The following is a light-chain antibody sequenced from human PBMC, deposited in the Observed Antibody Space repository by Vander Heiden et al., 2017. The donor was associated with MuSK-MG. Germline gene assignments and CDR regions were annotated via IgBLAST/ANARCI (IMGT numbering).Light chain of an antibody. Sequence: QSALTLPASVSGSPGPSITISCTGTSSDVGGYNYVSWYQQQPGKAPKLMIYEVSNRPSGVSNRFSGSKSGNTASLTISGLQAEDEADYYCSSYTSSSTLVFGTGTKVTVL. V-gene: IGLV2-14*01. CDR1: SSDVGGYNY. CDR3: SSYTSSSTLV. CDR2: EVS. J-gene: IGLJ1*01.